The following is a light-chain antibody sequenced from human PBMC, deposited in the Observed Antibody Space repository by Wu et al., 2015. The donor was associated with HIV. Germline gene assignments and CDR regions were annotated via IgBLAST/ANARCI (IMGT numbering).Light chain of an antibody. CDR1: QSVSSY. Sequence: EIVMTQSPATLSVSPGERATLSCRASQSVSSYLAWYQQKPGQAPRLLIYGAADRATGIPARFSGSGSGTDLTLTISSLEPEDFAVYYCQQGSNWPLTFGQGHDWILN. V-gene: IGKV3-11*01. J-gene: IGKJ5*01. CDR3: QQGSNWPLT. CDR2: GAA.